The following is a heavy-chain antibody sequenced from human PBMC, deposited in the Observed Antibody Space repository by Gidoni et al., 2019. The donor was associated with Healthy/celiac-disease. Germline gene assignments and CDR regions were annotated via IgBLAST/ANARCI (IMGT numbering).Heavy chain of an antibody. Sequence: EVQLVESGGGWVQPGGSLKLSCAASGFTFSGSAMHWVRQASGKGLEWVGRIRSKANSYATAYAASVKGRFTISRDDSKNTAYLQMNSLKTEDTAVYYCTRDYDILTGYQYWGQGTLVTVSS. J-gene: IGHJ4*02. CDR2: IRSKANSYAT. CDR3: TRDYDILTGYQY. CDR1: GFTFSGSA. V-gene: IGHV3-73*01. D-gene: IGHD3-9*01.